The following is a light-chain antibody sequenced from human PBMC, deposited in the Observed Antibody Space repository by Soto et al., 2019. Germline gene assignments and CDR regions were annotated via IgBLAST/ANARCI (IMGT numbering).Light chain of an antibody. CDR1: QSVASSH. CDR3: QQYDNLPLT. Sequence: EIVLTQSPGTLSLSPGERATLSCRASQSVASSHLAWYRQKPGQTPRLLIYDASSRATGIPDRISGSGSGTDFTLTINSLQSEDFAVYFCQQYDNLPLTFGPGTKVDIK. J-gene: IGKJ3*01. V-gene: IGKV3-20*01. CDR2: DAS.